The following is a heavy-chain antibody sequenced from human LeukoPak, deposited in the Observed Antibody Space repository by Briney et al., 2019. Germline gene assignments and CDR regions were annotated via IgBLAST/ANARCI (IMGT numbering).Heavy chain of an antibody. CDR3: ASDWGLSQLEYCSNTNCYMGAFDI. CDR1: GYTFTGYY. CDR2: INPNSGGT. V-gene: IGHV1-2*02. Sequence: ASVKVSCKASGYTFTGYYMHWVRQAPGQGVEWMGWINPNSGGTNYAQKFQGRVTMTRDTSISTAYMELSRLRSDYTAVYYCASDWGLSQLEYCSNTNCYMGAFDIWGQRTMVTVSS. D-gene: IGHD2-2*02. J-gene: IGHJ3*02.